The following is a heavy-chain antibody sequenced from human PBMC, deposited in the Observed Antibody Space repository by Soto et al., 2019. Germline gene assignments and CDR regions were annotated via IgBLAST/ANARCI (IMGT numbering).Heavy chain of an antibody. CDR2: MNPNSGNT. D-gene: IGHD2-2*01. J-gene: IGHJ5*02. CDR3: AREPCSTRCPFDN. Sequence: DSVPVSCKASGYTFSNYDINWVRQATGQGLEWMGWMNPNSGNTGYAQKFQGRVTLTRNTSISTAYMELSSLRSEDTAVYYWAREPCSTRCPFDNWGQGNLVTVYS. V-gene: IGHV1-8*01. CDR1: GYTFSNYD.